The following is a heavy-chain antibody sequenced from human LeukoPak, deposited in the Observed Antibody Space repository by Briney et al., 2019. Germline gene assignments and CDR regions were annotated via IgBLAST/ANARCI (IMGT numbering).Heavy chain of an antibody. J-gene: IGHJ4*02. CDR1: GFTFSSYE. CDR3: ASPRGYGYYFDY. CDR2: ISSSGSTI. Sequence: LTGGSLRLSCAASGFTFSSYEMNWVRQAPGKGLEWVSYISSSGSTIYYADSVKGRFTISRDNAKNSLYLQMNSLRAEDTAVYYCASPRGYGYYFDYWGQGTLVTVSS. D-gene: IGHD5-12*01. V-gene: IGHV3-48*03.